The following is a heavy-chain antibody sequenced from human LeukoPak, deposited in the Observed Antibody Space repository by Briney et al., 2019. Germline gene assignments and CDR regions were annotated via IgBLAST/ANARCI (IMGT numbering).Heavy chain of an antibody. CDR2: IYYSGST. J-gene: IGHJ4*02. CDR1: GGSISSYY. V-gene: IGHV4-59*12. D-gene: IGHD3-22*01. Sequence: PSETLSLTCTVSGGSISSYYWSWIRQPPGKGLEWIGYIYYSGSTNYNPSLKSRVTISVDTSKNQFSLKLSSVTAADTAVYYCASRSPSSDSSGYLYYFDYWGQGTLVTVSS. CDR3: ASRSPSSDSSGYLYYFDY.